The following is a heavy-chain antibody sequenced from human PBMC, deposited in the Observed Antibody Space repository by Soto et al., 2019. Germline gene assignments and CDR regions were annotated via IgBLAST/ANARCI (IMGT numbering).Heavy chain of an antibody. CDR3: ARDVVEVTSIWLDP. Sequence: QVQLVQSGAEMKTPGASVKVSCKARGFTFTTNDIHWVRQAPGQRLEWMGWMNVNTDSTDSAEDFEGRLTMTWNTSISTAYMELTDLTSEDTAVYYCARDVVEVTSIWLDPWGQGNHLTVSS. D-gene: IGHD1-1*01. V-gene: IGHV1-8*02. CDR2: MNVNTDST. CDR1: GFTFTTND. J-gene: IGHJ5*02.